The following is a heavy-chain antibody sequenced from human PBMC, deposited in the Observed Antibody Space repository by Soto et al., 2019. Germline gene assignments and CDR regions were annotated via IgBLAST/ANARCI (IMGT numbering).Heavy chain of an antibody. V-gene: IGHV3-11*06. CDR3: VRGGGGGLFNP. J-gene: IGHJ5*02. Sequence: GGSLRLSCAVSGFTFGDSYMSWIRQAPGKGLEWLSYISPGSRYPAYADSVKGRFTISRDNAKRSLYLQMMSLTAEDTAIYYCVRGGGGGLFNPWGQGTMVTVSS. CDR2: ISPGSRYP. CDR1: GFTFGDSY. D-gene: IGHD2-15*01.